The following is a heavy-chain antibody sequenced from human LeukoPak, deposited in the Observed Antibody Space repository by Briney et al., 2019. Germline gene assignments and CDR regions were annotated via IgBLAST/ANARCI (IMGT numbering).Heavy chain of an antibody. J-gene: IGHJ4*02. Sequence: GGSLRLSCGASGFTVNSNYMAWVRQAPGKGLEWVALIYSGGSTHYSDSVRGRFTISRHNSNNTLYLQMRSLRPADTAVYYCARDKSWYFDYWGQGTLVTVSS. CDR2: IYSGGST. V-gene: IGHV3-53*04. CDR3: ARDKSWYFDY. CDR1: GFTVNSNY. D-gene: IGHD6-13*01.